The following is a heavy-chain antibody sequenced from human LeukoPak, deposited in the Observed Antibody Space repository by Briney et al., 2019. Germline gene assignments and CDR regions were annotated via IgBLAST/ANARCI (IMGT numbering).Heavy chain of an antibody. CDR1: GFTFSSYW. CDR2: IKPDGSEK. Sequence: GGSLRLSCAASGFTFSSYWMAWVRQAPGKGLEWVANIKPDGSEKYYVDSQKGRFTISRDNAENSLYLQMKSLRDEDTAVYYCARAAVAAPGDVWGQGTTVTVSS. D-gene: IGHD6-19*01. J-gene: IGHJ6*02. V-gene: IGHV3-7*04. CDR3: ARAAVAAPGDV.